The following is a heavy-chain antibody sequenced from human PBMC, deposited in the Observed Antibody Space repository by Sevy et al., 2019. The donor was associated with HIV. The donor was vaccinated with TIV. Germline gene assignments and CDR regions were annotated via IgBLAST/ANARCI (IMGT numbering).Heavy chain of an antibody. CDR2: FAPQYGET. J-gene: IGHJ5*02. V-gene: IGHV1-24*01. CDR3: TTVGLRYYSGSSSYQGDWFDP. CDR1: GYTLTKLS. Sequence: ASVKVSCKVSGYTLTKLSIHWVRQAPGKGLEWMGEFAPQYGETIYEQRFQGRLTMTGDTSPDTAFMELSSLTSEDTAIYYCTTVGLRYYSGSSSYQGDWFDPWGQGTLVTVSS. D-gene: IGHD2-15*01.